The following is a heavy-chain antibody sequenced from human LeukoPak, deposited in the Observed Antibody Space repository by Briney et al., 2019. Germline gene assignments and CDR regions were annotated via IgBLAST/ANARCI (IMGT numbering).Heavy chain of an antibody. J-gene: IGHJ5*02. CDR2: IIPIFGTA. CDR3: AREGVWELPNWFDP. D-gene: IGHD1-26*01. Sequence: ASVKVSCKASGGTFSSYAISWVRQAPGQRLEWMGRIIPIFGTANYAQKFQGRVTITTDESTSTAYMELSSLRSEDTAVYYCAREGVWELPNWFDPWGQGTLVTVSS. V-gene: IGHV1-69*05. CDR1: GGTFSSYA.